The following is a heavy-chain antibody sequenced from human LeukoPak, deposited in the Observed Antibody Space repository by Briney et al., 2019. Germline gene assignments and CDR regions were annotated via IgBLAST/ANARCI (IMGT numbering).Heavy chain of an antibody. Sequence: GGSLRLSCAASGFTFSSYSMNWVRQAPGKGLEWVSSISSSSSYIYYADSVKGRFTISRDNAKNSLYLQMNSLRAEDTALYYCARAPGGSYSVFAYWGQGTLVTVSS. CDR2: ISSSSSYI. CDR3: ARAPGGSYSVFAY. CDR1: GFTFSSYS. J-gene: IGHJ4*02. D-gene: IGHD1-26*01. V-gene: IGHV3-21*04.